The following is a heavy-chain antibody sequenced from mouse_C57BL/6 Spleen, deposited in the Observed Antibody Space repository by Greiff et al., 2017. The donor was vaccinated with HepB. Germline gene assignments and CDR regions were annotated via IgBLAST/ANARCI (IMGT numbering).Heavy chain of an antibody. CDR2: IDPETGGT. J-gene: IGHJ3*01. CDR3: TRDYSNPFAY. D-gene: IGHD2-5*01. CDR1: GYTFTDYE. V-gene: IGHV1-15*01. Sequence: VQLQQSGAELVRPGASVTLSCKASGYTFTDYEMHWVKQTPVHGLEWIGAIDPETGGTAYNQKFKGKAILTADKSSSTAYMALRSLTSEDSAVYYCTRDYSNPFAYWGQGTLVTVSA.